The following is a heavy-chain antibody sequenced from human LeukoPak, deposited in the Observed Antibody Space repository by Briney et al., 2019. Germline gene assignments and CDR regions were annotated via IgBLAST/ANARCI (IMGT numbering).Heavy chain of an antibody. V-gene: IGHV3-49*03. J-gene: IGHJ4*02. D-gene: IGHD4-17*01. Sequence: HPGGSLRLSCTASGFTFGDYAMSWFRQAPGKGLEWVGFIRSKAYGGTTEYAASVKGRFTISRDDSKSIAYLQMNSLKTEDTAVYYCTRSPNDYGDYWDFDYWGQGTLVTVSS. CDR3: TRSPNDYGDYWDFDY. CDR2: IRSKAYGGTT. CDR1: GFTFGDYA.